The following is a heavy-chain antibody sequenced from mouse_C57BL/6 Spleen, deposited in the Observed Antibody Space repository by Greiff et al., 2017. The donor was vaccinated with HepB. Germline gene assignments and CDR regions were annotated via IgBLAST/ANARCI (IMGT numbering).Heavy chain of an antibody. V-gene: IGHV1-7*01. CDR2: INPSSGYS. J-gene: IGHJ2*01. CDR1: GYTFTSYW. D-gene: IGHD2-3*01. CDR3: ARGSYDFDY. Sequence: VQLEESGAELAKPGASVKLSCKASGYTFTSYWMHWVKQRPGQGLEWIGYINPSSGYSKYNQKFKDKATLTADKSSSTAYMQRSSLPYEDSAVYYCARGSYDFDYWGQGTTLTVSS.